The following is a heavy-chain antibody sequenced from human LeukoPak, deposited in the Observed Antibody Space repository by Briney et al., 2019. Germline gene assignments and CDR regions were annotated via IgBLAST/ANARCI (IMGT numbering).Heavy chain of an antibody. J-gene: IGHJ4*02. CDR3: ARSYGSGNYFDY. CDR2: IYYSGSA. Sequence: ETLSLTCTVSGGSISTYYWSWIRQPPGKGLEWIGYIYYSGSAKYNPSLKSRVTISVDTSKNQFSLKLSSVTAADTAVYYCARSYGSGNYFDYWGQGTLVTVSS. CDR1: GGSISTYY. V-gene: IGHV4-59*01. D-gene: IGHD3-10*01.